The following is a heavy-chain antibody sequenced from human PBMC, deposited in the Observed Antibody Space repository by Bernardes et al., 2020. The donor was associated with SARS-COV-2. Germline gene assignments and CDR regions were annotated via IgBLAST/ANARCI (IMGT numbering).Heavy chain of an antibody. CDR3: ARARYYASGTYSPIDH. CDR2: IKEDGIEK. V-gene: IGHV3-7*01. Sequence: VGSLSLSCVISGFTFSSYWMSWVRQAPGKGLEWVANIKEDGIEKYYVDSVKGRFTVSRDNAKNSLYLQMSSLRAEDTAVYYCARARYYASGTYSPIDHWGQGTLVTVSS. J-gene: IGHJ4*02. CDR1: GFTFSSYW. D-gene: IGHD3-10*01.